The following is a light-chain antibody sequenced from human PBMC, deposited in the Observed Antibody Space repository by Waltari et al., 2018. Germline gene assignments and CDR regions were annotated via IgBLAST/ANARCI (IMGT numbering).Light chain of an antibody. J-gene: IGLJ3*02. CDR2: AVR. Sequence: QSALTQHRSVSGSPGQSVTIPCTGTSGDIGNHDRVHWYQPPPGTAPKLMIYAVRKRPSGVPDLFSGSKSGYTASLTISGLQPDDEADYYCCTYTGGYTWVFGGGTKLTVL. CDR1: SGDIGNHDR. CDR3: CTYTGGYTWV. V-gene: IGLV2-11*01.